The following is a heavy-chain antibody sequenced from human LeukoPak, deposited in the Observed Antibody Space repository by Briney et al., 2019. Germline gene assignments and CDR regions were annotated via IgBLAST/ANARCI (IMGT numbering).Heavy chain of an antibody. J-gene: IGHJ3*02. D-gene: IGHD4-17*01. V-gene: IGHV4-31*03. CDR1: GGSISSGGYY. CDR2: IYYSGST. Sequence: PSQTLSLTCTVSGGSISSGGYYWSWIRQHPGKGVEWIGYIYYSGSTYYNPSLKSRVTISVDTSKNQFSLRLSSVTAADTAVYYCAREGDYGDSDAFDIWGQGTMVTVSS. CDR3: AREGDYGDSDAFDI.